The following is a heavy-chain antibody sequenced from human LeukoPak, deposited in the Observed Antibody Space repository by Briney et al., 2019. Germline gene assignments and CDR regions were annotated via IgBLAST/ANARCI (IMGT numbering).Heavy chain of an antibody. V-gene: IGHV1-2*02. CDR1: GYTFTAHY. J-gene: IGHJ4*02. D-gene: IGHD3-16*01. CDR2: LNPNSGGT. CDR3: ASLGGLDFDY. Sequence: ASVKVSCKVSGYTFTAHYIHWVRQAPGQGLEWMGWLNPNSGGTKYAQKFQGRVTMTRDTSISTAYMELSRLRSDDTAVYYCASLGGLDFDYWGQGTLVTVSS.